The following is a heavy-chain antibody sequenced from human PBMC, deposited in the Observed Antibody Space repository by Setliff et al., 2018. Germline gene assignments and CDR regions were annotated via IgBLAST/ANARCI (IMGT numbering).Heavy chain of an antibody. Sequence: ASVKVSCKTSGYTLSSYGISWVRQAPGQGLQWMGWISADNGHTNYAKSFQGRVTMNTDTSTSTAYMELGSLTSDDTAVYYCARDRKSSPEHYYFDYWGQGTLVTVSS. V-gene: IGHV1-18*01. J-gene: IGHJ4*02. CDR2: ISADNGHT. CDR1: GYTLSSYG. CDR3: ARDRKSSPEHYYFDY.